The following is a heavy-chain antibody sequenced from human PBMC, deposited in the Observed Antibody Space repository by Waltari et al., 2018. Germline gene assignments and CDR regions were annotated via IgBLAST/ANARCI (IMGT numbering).Heavy chain of an antibody. V-gene: IGHV1-8*01. Sequence: QVQLVQSGAEVKKPGASVKVSCKASGYTFTSYDINWVRQATGQGLEWMEWIDPNSGKPGYATKFQGRVTMTRNTSISTAYMELSSLRSEDTAVYYCARDGLRFGELLPDYWGQGTLVTVSS. D-gene: IGHD3-10*01. J-gene: IGHJ4*02. CDR2: IDPNSGKP. CDR3: ARDGLRFGELLPDY. CDR1: GYTFTSYD.